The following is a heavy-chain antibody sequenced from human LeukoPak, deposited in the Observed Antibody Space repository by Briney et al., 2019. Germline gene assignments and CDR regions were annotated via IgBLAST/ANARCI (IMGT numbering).Heavy chain of an antibody. V-gene: IGHV2-70*18. CDR2: IDWDDDK. J-gene: IGHJ3*02. CDR3: ARKLYGSGSSNAFDI. D-gene: IGHD3-10*01. Sequence: RESGPALVKPTQTLPLTCTFSGFSLSTGEMSVSWVRQPPGKALEWLARIDWDDDKYYSTSLKTRLTISKDTSKNQVVLTMTNMDPVDTATYYCARKLYGSGSSNAFDIWGQGTMVTVSS. CDR1: GFSLSTGEMS.